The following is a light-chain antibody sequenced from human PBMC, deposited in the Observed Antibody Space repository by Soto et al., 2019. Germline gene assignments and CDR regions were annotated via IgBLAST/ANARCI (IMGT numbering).Light chain of an antibody. V-gene: IGKV4-1*01. CDR3: QQFSSAPLT. J-gene: IGKJ4*01. Sequence: DFVMTQSPDSLAVSLGERATINCKSSQSVLSSSNNKNYLAWYQQKPGQPPKLLIYWASTRESGVPDRFSGSGSGTDFALTISSLQAEDVAVYYCQQFSSAPLTFGGGTKVQIK. CDR1: QSVLSSSNNKNY. CDR2: WAS.